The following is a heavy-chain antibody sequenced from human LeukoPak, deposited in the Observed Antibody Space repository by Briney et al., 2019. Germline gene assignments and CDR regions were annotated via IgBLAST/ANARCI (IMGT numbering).Heavy chain of an antibody. D-gene: IGHD1-26*01. Sequence: SETLSLTCTVSGGSISSSSYYWGWIRRPPGKGLEWIGYIHYSGNTYHNPSLKSRVSISVVTSKNQFSLNLNSVTAADTAVYYCATTSPKVGGPLEYFQHWGQGTLVTVSS. CDR1: GGSISSSSYY. CDR2: IHYSGNT. V-gene: IGHV4-61*05. J-gene: IGHJ1*01. CDR3: ATTSPKVGGPLEYFQH.